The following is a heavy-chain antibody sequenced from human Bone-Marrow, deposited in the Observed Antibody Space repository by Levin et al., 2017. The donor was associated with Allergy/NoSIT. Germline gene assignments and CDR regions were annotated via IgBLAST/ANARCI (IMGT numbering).Heavy chain of an antibody. J-gene: IGHJ5*02. CDR3: ARDRGCSSTSWPKGVWFDP. V-gene: IGHV3-48*01. CDR2: ISSSSSTI. Sequence: GESLKISCAASGFTFSSYSMNWVRQAPGKGLEWVSYISSSSSTIYYADSVKGRFTISRDNAKNSLYLQMNSLRAEDTAVYYCARDRGCSSTSWPKGVWFDPWGQGTLVTVSS. CDR1: GFTFSSYS. D-gene: IGHD2-2*01.